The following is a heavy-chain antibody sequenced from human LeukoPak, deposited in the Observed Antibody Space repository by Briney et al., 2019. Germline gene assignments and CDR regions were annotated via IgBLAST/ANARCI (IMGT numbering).Heavy chain of an antibody. V-gene: IGHV4-59*01. J-gene: IGHJ4*02. Sequence: PSETLSLTCTVSGGSISSYYWSWIRQPPGKGLEWIGYIYYSGSTNYNPSLKSRVTISVDTSKNQFSLKLSSVTAADTAVYYCARLVPVRGVSFDYWGQGTLVAVSS. CDR2: IYYSGST. D-gene: IGHD3-10*01. CDR1: GGSISSYY. CDR3: ARLVPVRGVSFDY.